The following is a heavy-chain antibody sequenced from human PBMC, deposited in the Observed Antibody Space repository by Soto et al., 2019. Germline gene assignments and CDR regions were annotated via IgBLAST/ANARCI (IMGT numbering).Heavy chain of an antibody. V-gene: IGHV1-69*13. CDR1: GGTFSSYA. CDR2: IIPIFGTA. D-gene: IGHD6-13*01. J-gene: IGHJ5*02. Sequence: SVTVPCTASGGTFSSYAIIWVRQAPGQGLEWMGGIIPIFGTANYAQKFQGRVTITADESTSTAYMELSSLRSEDTAVYYCARVGISSSWDNWFDPWGQGTLVTVSS. CDR3: ARVGISSSWDNWFDP.